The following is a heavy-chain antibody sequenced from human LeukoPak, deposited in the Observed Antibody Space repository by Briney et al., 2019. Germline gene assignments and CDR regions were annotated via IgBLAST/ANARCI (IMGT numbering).Heavy chain of an antibody. CDR2: IYSSGST. CDR1: GGSITSYY. CDR3: ARTTVAGRWDY. Sequence: SETLSLTCTVSGGSITSYYWSWIRQPAGKGLEWIGRIYSSGSTNYNPSLKSRVTMSVDTSKNQFSLKLTSVTAADTAVYYCARTTVAGRWDYWGQGSLVTVSS. D-gene: IGHD6-19*01. V-gene: IGHV4-4*07. J-gene: IGHJ4*02.